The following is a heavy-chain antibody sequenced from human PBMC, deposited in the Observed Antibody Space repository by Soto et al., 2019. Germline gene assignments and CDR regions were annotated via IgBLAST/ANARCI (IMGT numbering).Heavy chain of an antibody. D-gene: IGHD2-15*01. CDR1: GFTFSSYG. CDR2: IWYDGSNK. J-gene: IGHJ6*02. V-gene: IGHV3-33*01. Sequence: QVQLVASGGGVVQPGRSLRLSCAASGFTFSSYGMHWVRQAPGKGLEWVAVIWYDGSNKYYADSVKGRFTISRDNSKNTLYLQMNSLRAEDTAVYYCARALGGYYYGMDVWGQGTTVTVSS. CDR3: ARALGGYYYGMDV.